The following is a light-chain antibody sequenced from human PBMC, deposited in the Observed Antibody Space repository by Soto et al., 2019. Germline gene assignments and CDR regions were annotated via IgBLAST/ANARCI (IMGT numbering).Light chain of an antibody. CDR2: EVS. CDR1: SSDVGGYNY. CDR3: SSYAGSKNV. J-gene: IGLJ1*01. Sequence: QSVLTQPPSASGSPGQSVTISCTGTSSDVGGYNYVSWYQQHPGKAPKLMIYEVSKRPSGVPDRFSGSKAVKTASLTVSGLQADDEADYYCSSYAGSKNVFGTGTKVTVL. V-gene: IGLV2-8*01.